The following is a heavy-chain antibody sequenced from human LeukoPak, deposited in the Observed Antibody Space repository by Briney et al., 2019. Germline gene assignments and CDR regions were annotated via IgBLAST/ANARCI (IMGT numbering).Heavy chain of an antibody. J-gene: IGHJ3*01. CDR1: GYTFDSFG. V-gene: IGHV1-18*01. D-gene: IGHD3-16*02. CDR2: ISAHSAGT. Sequence: ASVKVSCKASGYTFDSFGITWVRQAPGQGLEWMGWISAHSAGTNYAQKLQGRVSMTTDRSTSTAYMELTSLRSDDTAMYYCARRVPFNPYSFDVWGQGTMLTVSS. CDR3: ARRVPFNPYSFDV.